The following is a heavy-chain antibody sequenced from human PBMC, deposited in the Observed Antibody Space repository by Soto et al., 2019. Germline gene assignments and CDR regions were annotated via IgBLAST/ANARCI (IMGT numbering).Heavy chain of an antibody. D-gene: IGHD3-3*01. J-gene: IGHJ6*02. CDR2: IWYDGSNK. CDR3: ARDLKIFGVVMGPYYYYGMDV. CDR1: GFTFSSYG. V-gene: IGHV3-33*01. Sequence: GGSLRLSCAASGFTFSSYGMHWVRQAPGKGLEWVAVIWYDGSNKYYADSVKGRFTISRDNSKNTLYLQMNSLRAEDTAVYYCARDLKIFGVVMGPYYYYGMDVWGQGTTVTVSS.